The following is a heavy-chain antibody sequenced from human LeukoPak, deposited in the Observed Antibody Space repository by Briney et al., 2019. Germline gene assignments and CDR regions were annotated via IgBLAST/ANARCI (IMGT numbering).Heavy chain of an antibody. CDR2: IKQDESEK. J-gene: IGHJ3*02. V-gene: IGHV3-7*01. CDR3: ARVKTMVRGLIPKDAFDI. CDR1: GFTFSSYW. Sequence: PGGSLRLSCAASGFTFSSYWMSWVRQAPGKGLEWVANIKQDESEKYYVDSVKGRFTISRDNAKNSLYLQMNSLRAEDTAVYYCARVKTMVRGLIPKDAFDIWGQGTMVTVSS. D-gene: IGHD3-10*01.